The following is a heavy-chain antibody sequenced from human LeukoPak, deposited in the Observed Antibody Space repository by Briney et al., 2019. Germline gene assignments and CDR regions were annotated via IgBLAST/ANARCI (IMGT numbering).Heavy chain of an antibody. CDR3: ARDHPHSSLKRTLDY. CDR1: GFTFSSYA. Sequence: QTGGSLRLSCAASGFTFSSYAMSWVRQAPGKGLEWVSAISGSGGSTYYADSVKGRFTISRDNSKNTLYLQMNSLRAEDTAVYYCARDHPHSSLKRTLDYWGQGTLVTVSS. D-gene: IGHD6-6*01. V-gene: IGHV3-23*01. J-gene: IGHJ4*02. CDR2: ISGSGGST.